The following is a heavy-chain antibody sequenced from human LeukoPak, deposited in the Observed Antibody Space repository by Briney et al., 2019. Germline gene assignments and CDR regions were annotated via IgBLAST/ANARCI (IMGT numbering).Heavy chain of an antibody. CDR1: GGSISSGGYY. V-gene: IGHV4-31*03. Sequence: PSQTLSLTCTVSGGSISSGGYYWTWIRQLPGRGLEWIGYIYNSGNTYYHPSLKSRVSISGDTSKNQFSLKLSSLTAADTAVYFCARGLGSSSTNNNWFDPWGQGTLVTVSS. J-gene: IGHJ5*02. D-gene: IGHD6-6*01. CDR2: IYNSGNT. CDR3: ARGLGSSSTNNNWFDP.